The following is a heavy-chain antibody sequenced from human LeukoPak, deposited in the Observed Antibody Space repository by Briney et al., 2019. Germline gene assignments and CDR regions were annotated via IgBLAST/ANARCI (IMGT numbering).Heavy chain of an antibody. CDR1: GGSISSGDYY. J-gene: IGHJ3*01. CDR2: IYYSGST. Sequence: SQTLSLTCTVSGGSISSGDYYWSWIRQPLGKGLEWIGYIYYSGSTYYNPSLKSRVTISVDTSKNQFSLKLSSVTAADTAVYYCARGETYYYDSSGGEFVSWGQGTMVTVSS. CDR3: ARGETYYYDSSGGEFVS. D-gene: IGHD3-22*01. V-gene: IGHV4-30-4*01.